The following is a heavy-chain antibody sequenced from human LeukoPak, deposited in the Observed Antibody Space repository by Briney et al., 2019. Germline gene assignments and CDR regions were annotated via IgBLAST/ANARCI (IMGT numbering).Heavy chain of an antibody. Sequence: SVKVSCKASGYTFTSYGISWVRQAPGQGLEWMGGIIPIFGTANYAQKFQGRVTITTDESTSTAYMELSSLRSEDTAVYYCARDQGYGSYYFDYWGQGTLVTVSS. CDR1: GYTFTSYG. J-gene: IGHJ4*02. V-gene: IGHV1-69*05. D-gene: IGHD5-18*01. CDR2: IIPIFGTA. CDR3: ARDQGYGSYYFDY.